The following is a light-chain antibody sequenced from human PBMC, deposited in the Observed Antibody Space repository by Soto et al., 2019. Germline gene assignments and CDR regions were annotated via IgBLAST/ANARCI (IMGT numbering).Light chain of an antibody. V-gene: IGKV3-20*01. CDR1: KSFSRSY. CDR3: QQYGDSSRT. J-gene: IGKJ1*01. CDR2: GAS. Sequence: EIVLTQSPGTLSLSPGETATLSCRASKSFSRSYLAWYQQKPGQAPRLLIYGASSRATGIPDRFSGSGSGTDFTLTISRLEPEDFAVYYCQQYGDSSRTFGQGTKVEIK.